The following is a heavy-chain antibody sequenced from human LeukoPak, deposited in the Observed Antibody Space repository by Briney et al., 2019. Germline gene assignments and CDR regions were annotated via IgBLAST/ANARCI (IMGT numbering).Heavy chain of an antibody. CDR3: ARDDYGFDY. CDR2: IYYTGST. D-gene: IGHD4-17*01. V-gene: IGHV4-61*08. Sequence: SETLSLTCTVSGDSVSSGDYYWSWIRQPPGKGLEWIGYIYYTGSTNYNPSLKSRVTISVDASKNQFSLKLSSVTAADTAVYYCARDDYGFDYWGQGTLVTVSS. CDR1: GDSVSSGDYY. J-gene: IGHJ4*02.